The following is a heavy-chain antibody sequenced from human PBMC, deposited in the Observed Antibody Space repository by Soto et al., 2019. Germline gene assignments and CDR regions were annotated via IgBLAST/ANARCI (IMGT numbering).Heavy chain of an antibody. CDR1: GGSISRHY. D-gene: IGHD5-12*01. V-gene: IGHV4-4*07. Sequence: QVQLQESGPGLVRPSETLSLTCTVSGGSISRHYWSWIRQSAGKGLEWIGRMYNTGTTDYNPSLKRRLSMSIDTSKNHFSLRLSSVTAADTAVYYCARDVGYTGYEEGNPFDIWGQGTMVTVSS. J-gene: IGHJ3*02. CDR2: MYNTGTT. CDR3: ARDVGYTGYEEGNPFDI.